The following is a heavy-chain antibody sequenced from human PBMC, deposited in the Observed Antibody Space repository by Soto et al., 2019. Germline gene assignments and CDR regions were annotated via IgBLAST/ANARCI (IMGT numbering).Heavy chain of an antibody. V-gene: IGHV4-31*03. D-gene: IGHD2-21*02. J-gene: IGHJ4*02. CDR1: GVSISSGGYY. CDR2: IYYSGRT. CDR3: ASGPPIFMGTTIVPRNYYFDS. Sequence: SETLSLTCTVSGVSISSGGYYWGWIRQHPGKGLEWIGNIYYSGRTYYNPSLKSRVIMSVDTSKNQFFLELKSVTAADTAVYYCASGPPIFMGTTIVPRNYYFDSWGQGTLVTVSS.